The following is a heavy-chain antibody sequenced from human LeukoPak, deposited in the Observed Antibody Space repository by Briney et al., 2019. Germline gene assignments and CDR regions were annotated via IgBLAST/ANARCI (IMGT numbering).Heavy chain of an antibody. Sequence: GGSLRLSCAASGFTYSIYWMSWVRQAPGKGREWVANIKQDGSEKYYLDSVKGRFTISRDNAKNSLYLQMNSLRAEDAAVYYCASDYCSGGSCYFYARGYWAQGTLVTVSS. V-gene: IGHV3-7*01. CDR3: ASDYCSGGSCYFYARGY. CDR1: GFTYSIYW. CDR2: IKQDGSEK. D-gene: IGHD2-15*01. J-gene: IGHJ4*02.